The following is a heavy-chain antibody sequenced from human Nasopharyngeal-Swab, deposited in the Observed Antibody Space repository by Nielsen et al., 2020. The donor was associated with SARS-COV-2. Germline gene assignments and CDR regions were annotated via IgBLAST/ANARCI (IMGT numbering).Heavy chain of an antibody. CDR2: INPNSGDT. Sequence: ASVKVSCKASGYTFTDYYMHWVRQAPGQGLEWMGRINPNSGDTKYAQKFQGRVTVTRDKSINTAYMELSSLRYDDTAMYYCARDDGDVPGITGSGPPGGYWGQGTLVTVSS. CDR3: ARDDGDVPGITGSGPPGGY. J-gene: IGHJ4*02. D-gene: IGHD6-13*01. V-gene: IGHV1-2*06. CDR1: GYTFTDYY.